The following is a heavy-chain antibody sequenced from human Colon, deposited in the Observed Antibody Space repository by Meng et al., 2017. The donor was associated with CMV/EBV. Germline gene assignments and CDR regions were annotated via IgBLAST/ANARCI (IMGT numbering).Heavy chain of an antibody. V-gene: IGHV1-2*02. CDR3: GTFGGDFDY. Sequence: QGHLMQSGAEMREPGASVKVSCKASGYPFTGYLIPWVRQAPGQGLEWMGWINPYSGDTIYAQKFEVGVTMTRDASITTAYLELSSLKSDDTAVYYCGTFGGDFDYWGQGTLVTVSS. CDR1: GYPFTGYL. J-gene: IGHJ4*02. CDR2: INPYSGDT. D-gene: IGHD3-3*01.